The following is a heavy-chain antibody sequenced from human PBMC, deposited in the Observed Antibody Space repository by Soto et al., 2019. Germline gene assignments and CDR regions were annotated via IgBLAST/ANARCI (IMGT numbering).Heavy chain of an antibody. Sequence: EVQLVESGGGLVQPGGSLRLSCAASGFIFSSDWMHWVRQAPGGGLVWVSRINTDGSGTTYADSVKGRFTISRDNSKDTLYLQMNSLRAEDTAVYYCASDRPGEQHDFDFWGQGILVTVSS. CDR1: GFIFSSDW. D-gene: IGHD6-6*01. CDR3: ASDRPGEQHDFDF. J-gene: IGHJ4*02. CDR2: INTDGSGT. V-gene: IGHV3-74*01.